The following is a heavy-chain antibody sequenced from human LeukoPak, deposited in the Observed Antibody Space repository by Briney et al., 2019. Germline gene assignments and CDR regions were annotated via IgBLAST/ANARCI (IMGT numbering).Heavy chain of an antibody. V-gene: IGHV3-33*06. Sequence: PGGSLRLSCTAPGFTFSSYAIHWIRRAPGKGLEWVALVWHDGSNRYYADSVKGRFTISRDNSKNTLYLQMNRLRAEDTAVYYCAKTAGSYYDSSGYSEFDYWGQGTLVTVSS. CDR2: VWHDGSNR. D-gene: IGHD3-22*01. J-gene: IGHJ4*02. CDR3: AKTAGSYYDSSGYSEFDY. CDR1: GFTFSSYA.